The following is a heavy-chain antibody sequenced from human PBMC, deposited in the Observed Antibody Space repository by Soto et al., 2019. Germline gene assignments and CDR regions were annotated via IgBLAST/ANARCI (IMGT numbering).Heavy chain of an antibody. J-gene: IGHJ4*02. CDR1: GGSISSYY. Sequence: SETLSLTCTVSGGSISSYYWSWIRQPPGKGLEWIGYIYYSGSTNYNPSLKSRVTISVDTSKNQFSLKLSSVTAADTAVYYCASHMVRGVPFGYWGQGTLVTVSS. D-gene: IGHD3-10*01. V-gene: IGHV4-59*08. CDR3: ASHMVRGVPFGY. CDR2: IYYSGST.